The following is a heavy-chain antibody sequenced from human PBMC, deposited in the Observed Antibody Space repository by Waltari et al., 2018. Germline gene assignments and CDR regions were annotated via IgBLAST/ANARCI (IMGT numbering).Heavy chain of an antibody. D-gene: IGHD6-19*01. Sequence: PSLKSRVTISVDTSKNQFSLKLSSVTAADTAVYYCARVSGWYDFDYWGQGTPVTVSS. CDR3: ARVSGWYDFDY. J-gene: IGHJ4*02. V-gene: IGHV4-30-2*04.